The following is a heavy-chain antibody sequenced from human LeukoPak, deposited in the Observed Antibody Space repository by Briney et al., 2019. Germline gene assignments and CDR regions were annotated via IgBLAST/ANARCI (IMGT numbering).Heavy chain of an antibody. CDR3: ARPLRGDLNAFDI. CDR2: IIPIFGTA. Sequence: SVKVSCKASGGTFGSYAISWVRQAPGQGLEWMGGIIPIFGTANYAQKFQGRVTITTDESTSTAYMELSSLRSEDTAVYYCARPLRGDLNAFDIWGQGTMVTVSS. V-gene: IGHV1-69*05. D-gene: IGHD3-16*01. CDR1: GGTFGSYA. J-gene: IGHJ3*02.